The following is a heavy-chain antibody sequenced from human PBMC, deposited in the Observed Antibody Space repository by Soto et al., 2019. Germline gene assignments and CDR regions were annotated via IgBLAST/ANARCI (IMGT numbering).Heavy chain of an antibody. CDR3: ARDMDASFYYYGMDV. J-gene: IGHJ6*02. CDR2: ISAYNGNT. CDR1: GYTFTSYG. D-gene: IGHD2-2*03. Sequence: WASVKVSCKASGYTFTSYGISWVRQAPGQGLEWMGWISAYNGNTNYAQKFQGRVTMTTDTSTSTAYMELRSLTSDDSAVYYCARDMDASFYYYGMDVWGQGTTVTVSS. V-gene: IGHV1-18*01.